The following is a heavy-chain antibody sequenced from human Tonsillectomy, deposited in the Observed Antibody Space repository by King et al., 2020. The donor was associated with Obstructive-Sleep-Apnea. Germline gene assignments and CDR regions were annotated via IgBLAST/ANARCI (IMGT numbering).Heavy chain of an antibody. CDR2: ISYDGSNK. V-gene: IGHV3-30*18. Sequence: VQLVESGGGVVQPGRSLRLSCAASGFTFSSYGMHWVRQAPGKGLEWVAVISYDGSNKYYADSVKGRFTISRDNSKNTLYLQMNSLRAEDTAVYYCAKGPVGYSYETDYYYGMDVWGQGTTVTVSS. D-gene: IGHD5-18*01. CDR1: GFTFSSYG. CDR3: AKGPVGYSYETDYYYGMDV. J-gene: IGHJ6*02.